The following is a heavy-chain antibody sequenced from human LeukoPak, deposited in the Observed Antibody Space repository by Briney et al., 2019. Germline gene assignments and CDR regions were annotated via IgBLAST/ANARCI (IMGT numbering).Heavy chain of an antibody. CDR2: ISAYNGNT. V-gene: IGHV1-18*01. CDR3: ARDGALSCSSTSCDGSDYYYYGMDV. CDR1: GYTFTSYG. Sequence: ASVKVSCKASGYTFTSYGISWVRQAPGQGLEWMGWISAYNGNTNYAQKLQGRVTMTTDTSTSTAYMELRSLRSDDTAVYYCARDGALSCSSTSCDGSDYYYYGMDVWGQGTTVTVSS. J-gene: IGHJ6*02. D-gene: IGHD2-2*01.